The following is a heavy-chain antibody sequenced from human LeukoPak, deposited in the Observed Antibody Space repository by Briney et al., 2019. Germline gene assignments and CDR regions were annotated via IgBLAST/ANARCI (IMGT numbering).Heavy chain of an antibody. D-gene: IGHD3-22*01. Sequence: GGSLRLSCAASGFTFSSYNMNWVRQAPGKGLEWVSSISCSSSYIYYADSVKGRFTISRDNAKNSLYLQMNSLRAEDTAVYYCASGANYYDSSGRYRGAFDIWGQGTMVTVSS. CDR2: ISCSSSYI. CDR1: GFTFSSYN. J-gene: IGHJ3*02. CDR3: ASGANYYDSSGRYRGAFDI. V-gene: IGHV3-21*01.